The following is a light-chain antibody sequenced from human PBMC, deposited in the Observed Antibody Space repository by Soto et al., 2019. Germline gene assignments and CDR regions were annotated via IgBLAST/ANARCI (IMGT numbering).Light chain of an antibody. CDR1: SSDIGGYNY. J-gene: IGLJ1*01. CDR3: SSYPSRSNLYV. Sequence: QSVLTQPASLSGSPGQSITVSFTGTSSDIGGYNYVAWYQQHPGKAPKLMAYEVTNRPSGVSDRFSGSKSGNTASLTISGLQAGDEGYYDCSSYPSRSNLYVFGTGTKLTVL. V-gene: IGLV2-14*01. CDR2: EVT.